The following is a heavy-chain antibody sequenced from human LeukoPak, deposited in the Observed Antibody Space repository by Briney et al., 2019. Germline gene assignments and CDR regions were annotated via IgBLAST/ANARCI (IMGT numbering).Heavy chain of an antibody. V-gene: IGHV3-11*01. CDR1: GFTFSVYY. Sequence: GGSLSLSCAASGFTFSVYYRSWLRQPAGEGLEWVSYISGTATTMYYADSVKGRFTISRDNAKNSLYLPMNSLRAEDTAVYYCARDSEESAPYIDYWGQGTLVTVSS. CDR3: ARDSEESAPYIDY. D-gene: IGHD3-16*01. J-gene: IGHJ4*02. CDR2: ISGTATTM.